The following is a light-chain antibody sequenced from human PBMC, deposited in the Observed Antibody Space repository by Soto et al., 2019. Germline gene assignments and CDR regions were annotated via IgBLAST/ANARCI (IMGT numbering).Light chain of an antibody. CDR1: SSDIGGYNY. Sequence: QSALTQPASVSGSPGQSITISCTGTSSDIGGYNYVSWYQQHPGKAPKLIIYDVNDRPSGVSNRFSGSKSGSAASLTISGLQAEDEADYYCSSYTNTNPSFGGGTKLTVL. V-gene: IGLV2-14*03. CDR3: SSYTNTNPS. J-gene: IGLJ2*01. CDR2: DVN.